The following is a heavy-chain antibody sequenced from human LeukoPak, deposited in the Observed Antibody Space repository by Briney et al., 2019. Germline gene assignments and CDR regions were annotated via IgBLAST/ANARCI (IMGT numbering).Heavy chain of an antibody. V-gene: IGHV4-31*03. CDR3: ARGLTGSSYFDY. J-gene: IGHJ4*02. CDR2: IYYSGST. Sequence: SETLSLTCTVSGDSISSSSYYWSCIHQHPGKGLEWIGYIYYSGSTYYNPSLKSRVTISVDTSKNQFSLKLSSVTAADTAVYYCARGLTGSSYFDYWGQGTLVTVSS. CDR1: GDSISSSSYY. D-gene: IGHD3-9*01.